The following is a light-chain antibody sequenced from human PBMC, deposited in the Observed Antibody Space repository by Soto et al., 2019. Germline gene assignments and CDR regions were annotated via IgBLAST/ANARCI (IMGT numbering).Light chain of an antibody. CDR3: CSYATTFYV. J-gene: IGLJ1*01. V-gene: IGLV2-11*01. CDR2: DVS. Sequence: QSALTQPRSVSGSPGQSVTISCTGPTIDVDSSNYVSWYQQHPGKAPKLMIYDVSERPSGVPDRFSGSKSGSTASLTISGLQDEDEADYYCCSYATTFYVFGSGTKGTVL. CDR1: TIDVDSSNY.